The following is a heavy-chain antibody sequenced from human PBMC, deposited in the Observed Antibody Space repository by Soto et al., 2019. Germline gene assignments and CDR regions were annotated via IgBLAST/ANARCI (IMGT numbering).Heavy chain of an antibody. D-gene: IGHD3-10*01. CDR2: ISDSGDST. V-gene: IGHV3-23*01. CDR3: AKDGFSGSGKYYFDY. CDR1: GFTFSNYA. Sequence: EVHLLESGGGLVQPGGSLRLSCAASGFTFSNYAMNWVRQAPGKGLEWFSVISDSGDSTYYADSVKGRFTISRDKSKNTLNLHMNSLTAEDTAVYYCAKDGFSGSGKYYFDYWGQGTLVTVSS. J-gene: IGHJ4*02.